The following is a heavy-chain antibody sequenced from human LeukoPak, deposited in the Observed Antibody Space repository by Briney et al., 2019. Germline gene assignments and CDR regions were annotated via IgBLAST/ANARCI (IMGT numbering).Heavy chain of an antibody. V-gene: IGHV1-2*02. CDR3: ARVSRHGSGSLGY. CDR1: GYTFTGYY. CDR2: INPNSGGT. J-gene: IGHJ4*02. Sequence: ASVNVSCKASGYTFTGYYMHWVRQARGKGLDGMGWINPNSGGTNYAQKFQGRVTMTRDTSISTAYMELSRLRSDDTAVYYCARVSRHGSGSLGYWGQGTLVTVSS. D-gene: IGHD3-10*01.